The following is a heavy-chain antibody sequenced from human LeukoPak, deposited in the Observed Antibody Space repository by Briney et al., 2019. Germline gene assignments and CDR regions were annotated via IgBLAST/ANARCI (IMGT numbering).Heavy chain of an antibody. V-gene: IGHV4-59*08. CDR2: IYYSGST. D-gene: IGHD4-11*01. CDR1: GGSISSYY. Sequence: SETLSLTCTVPGGSISSYYWSWIRQPPGKGLEWVGYIYYSGSTNYKPSVKSRVTISVDTSKNQSSLKLSSVTAADTAVYYCASLDYSTYMGYWGQGTLVTVSS. J-gene: IGHJ4*02. CDR3: ASLDYSTYMGY.